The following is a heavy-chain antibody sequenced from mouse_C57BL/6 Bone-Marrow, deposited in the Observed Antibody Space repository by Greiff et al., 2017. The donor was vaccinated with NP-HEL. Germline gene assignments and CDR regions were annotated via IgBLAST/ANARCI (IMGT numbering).Heavy chain of an antibody. J-gene: IGHJ4*01. CDR1: GFTFSSYG. V-gene: IGHV5-6*01. D-gene: IGHD2-5*01. CDR3: ARRAYYSNYVLYYYSMDY. CDR2: ISSGGSYT. Sequence: EVHLVESGGDLVKPGGSLKLSCAASGFTFSSYGMSWVRQTPDKRLEWVATISSGGSYTYYPDRVKGRFTISRDNAQNSLYLQMSSLKSEDTAMYYFARRAYYSNYVLYYYSMDYWGQGTSVTVSS.